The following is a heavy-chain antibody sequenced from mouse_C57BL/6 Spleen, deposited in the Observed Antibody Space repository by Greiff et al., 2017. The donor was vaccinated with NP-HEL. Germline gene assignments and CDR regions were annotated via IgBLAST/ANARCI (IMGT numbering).Heavy chain of an antibody. V-gene: IGHV1-61*01. D-gene: IGHD1-1*01. CDR1: GYTFTSYW. CDR2: IYPSDSET. CDR3: ASYYYGSSHYYAMDY. Sequence: QVQLQQPGAELVRPGSSVKLSCKASGYTFTSYWMDWVKQRPGQGLEWIGNIYPSDSETHYNQKFKDKATLTVDKSSSTAYMQLSSLTSEDSAVYYCASYYYGSSHYYAMDYWGQGTSVTVSS. J-gene: IGHJ4*01.